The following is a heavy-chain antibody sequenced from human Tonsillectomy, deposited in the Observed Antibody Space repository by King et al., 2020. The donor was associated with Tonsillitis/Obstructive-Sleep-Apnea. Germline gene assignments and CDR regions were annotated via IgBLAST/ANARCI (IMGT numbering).Heavy chain of an antibody. CDR3: ARDGSTRSGFHDAFDI. V-gene: IGHV4-59*01. J-gene: IGHJ3*02. D-gene: IGHD3-3*01. CDR2: IYYRGST. Sequence: VQLQESGPGLVKPSETLSLTCTVSGGSISSYYWSWIRQPPGKGLEWIGYIYYRGSTNYNPSLKSRVTISVDTSKNQFSLKLSSVTAADTAVYYCARDGSTRSGFHDAFDIWGQGTMVTVSS. CDR1: GGSISSYY.